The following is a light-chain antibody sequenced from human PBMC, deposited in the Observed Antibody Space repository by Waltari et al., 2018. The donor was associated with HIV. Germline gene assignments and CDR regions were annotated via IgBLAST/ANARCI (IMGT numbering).Light chain of an antibody. J-gene: IGLJ2*01. V-gene: IGLV1-44*01. Sequence: QSVLTQPPSAFGSPGQRLTISCSGSSSNSGSNAVNWYQHLPGTAPTLLIFGNDRRPSGVPARFSGSKSGTSASLAISGLRSEDEGEYYCASWDDSLKVVVFGGGTKLTV. CDR3: ASWDDSLKVVV. CDR2: GND. CDR1: SSNSGSNA.